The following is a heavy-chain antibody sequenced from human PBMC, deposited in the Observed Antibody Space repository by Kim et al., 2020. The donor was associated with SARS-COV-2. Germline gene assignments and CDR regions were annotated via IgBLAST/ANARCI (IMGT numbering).Heavy chain of an antibody. J-gene: IGHJ5*01. CDR3: ARDRGIELHSTPVPGDLQYGDYVGLGS. CDR1: GGTFSSYA. V-gene: IGHV1-69*04. CDR2: IIPILGIA. Sequence: SVKVSCKASGGTFSSYAISWVRQAPGQGLEWMGRIIPILGIANYAQKFQGRVTITADKSTSTAYMELSSLRSEDTAVYYCARDRGIELHSTPVPGDLQYGDYVGLGSWGRRTLSTVSS. D-gene: IGHD4-17*01.